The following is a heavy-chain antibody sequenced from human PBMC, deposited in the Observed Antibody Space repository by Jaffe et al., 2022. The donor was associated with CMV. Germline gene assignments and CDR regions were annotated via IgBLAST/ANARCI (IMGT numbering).Heavy chain of an antibody. V-gene: IGHV3-72*01. Sequence: EVQLVESGGGLVQPGGSLRLSCAVSGFTFSDNYMDWVRQAPGKGLEWIGRSRNKDTSYTTEYDASVKGRFTISRDDSKNSLYLQMDSLKTEDTAVYYCGRAWVIPGIQSFGMDVWGQGTTVTVSS. D-gene: IGHD2-21*01. CDR2: SRNKDTSYTT. J-gene: IGHJ6*02. CDR3: GRAWVIPGIQSFGMDV. CDR1: GFTFSDNY.